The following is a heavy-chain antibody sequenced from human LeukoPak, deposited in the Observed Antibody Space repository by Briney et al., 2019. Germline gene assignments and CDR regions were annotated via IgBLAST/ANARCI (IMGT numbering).Heavy chain of an antibody. CDR3: ARDKCGYGIITNYYYYYMDV. V-gene: IGHV1-69*05. D-gene: IGHD5-12*01. J-gene: IGHJ6*03. CDR2: IIPIFGTA. CDR1: GGTFSSYA. Sequence: SVKVSCKASGGTFSSYAIRWVRQAPGQGLEWMGRIIPIFGTANYAQKFQGRVTITTDESTSTAYMELSSLRSEDTAVYYCARDKCGYGIITNYYYYYMDVWGKGTTVTVSS.